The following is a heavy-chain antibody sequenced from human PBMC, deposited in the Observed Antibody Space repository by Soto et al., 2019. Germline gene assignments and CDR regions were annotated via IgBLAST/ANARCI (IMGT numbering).Heavy chain of an antibody. V-gene: IGHV3-33*01. D-gene: IGHD1-1*01. CDR2: IWYDGSNK. CDR1: GFTFSSYG. J-gene: IGHJ4*02. Sequence: QVQLVESGGGVVQPGRSLRLSCAASGFTFSSYGMHWVRQAPGKGLEWVAVIWYDGSNKYYADSVKGRFTISRDNSKNTMYLQMNSLRAEDTAVDYCARDSDGYNSYYFDYWGQGTLVTVSS. CDR3: ARDSDGYNSYYFDY.